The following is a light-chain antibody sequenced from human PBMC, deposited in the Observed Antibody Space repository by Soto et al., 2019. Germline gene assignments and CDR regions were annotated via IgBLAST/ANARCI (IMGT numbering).Light chain of an antibody. CDR1: SGHSNYA. Sequence: QPVLTQSPSASASLGASVKLTCTLSSGHSNYAIAWHQQQPEKGPRYLMKLNNDGSHSKGDGIPDRFSGSSSAAERYLTISTLQSADEGDYYCQTWDTGISVVFGGGTKLTVL. V-gene: IGLV4-69*01. CDR2: LNNDGSH. CDR3: QTWDTGISVV. J-gene: IGLJ2*01.